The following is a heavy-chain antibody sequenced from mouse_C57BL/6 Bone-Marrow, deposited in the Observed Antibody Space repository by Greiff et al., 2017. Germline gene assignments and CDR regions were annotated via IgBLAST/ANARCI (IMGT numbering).Heavy chain of an antibody. J-gene: IGHJ1*03. V-gene: IGHV14-4*01. CDR3: TAGYYYCSKDWYFDV. CDR1: GFNIKDAY. D-gene: IGHD1-1*01. CDR2: IDPENGDT. Sequence: EVQLQQSGAELVRPGASVKLSCTASGFNIKDAYMNWVKQRPEQGLEWIGWIDPENGDTEYASKFQGKATITADTSSNTAYLQLSSLTSEDTAVYYCTAGYYYCSKDWYFDVWGTGTTVPVTS.